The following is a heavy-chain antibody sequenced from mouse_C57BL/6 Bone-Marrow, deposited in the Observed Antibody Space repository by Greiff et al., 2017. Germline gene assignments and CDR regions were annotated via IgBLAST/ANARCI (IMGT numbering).Heavy chain of an antibody. CDR3: TTGAMDY. V-gene: IGHV14-4*01. J-gene: IGHJ4*01. CDR2: IDPDNGDT. CDR1: GFNIKDDY. Sequence: VHVKQSGAELVRPGASVKLSCTASGFNIKDDYMPWVKQRPEQGLEWIGWIDPDNGDTEYASKFQGKATITADTSSNTAYLQLSSLTSEDTAVYYCTTGAMDYWGQGTSVTVSS.